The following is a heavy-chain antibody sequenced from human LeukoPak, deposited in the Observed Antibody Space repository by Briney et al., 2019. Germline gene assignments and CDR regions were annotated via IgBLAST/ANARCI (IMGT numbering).Heavy chain of an antibody. D-gene: IGHD6-19*01. CDR3: AKGELYSSGQGDYFDY. CDR1: GFTFSSYG. J-gene: IGHJ4*02. CDR2: ISYDGSNK. Sequence: PGGSLRLSCAASGFTFSSYGMHWVRQAPGKGLEWVAVISYDGSNKYYADSVKGRFTISRDNSKNTLCLQMNSLRAEDTAVYYCAKGELYSSGQGDYFDYWGQGTLVTVSS. V-gene: IGHV3-30*18.